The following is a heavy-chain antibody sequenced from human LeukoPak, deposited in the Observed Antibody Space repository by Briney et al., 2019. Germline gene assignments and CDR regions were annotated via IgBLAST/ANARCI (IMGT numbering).Heavy chain of an antibody. CDR1: GFTVSSNY. D-gene: IGHD3-10*01. J-gene: IGHJ4*02. CDR3: ARDGASYGSGSYN. V-gene: IGHV3-66*01. Sequence: GGSLRLSCAASGFTVSSNYMSWVRQAPGKGLEWVSVIYSGGSTYYADSVKGRFTISRDNSKNTLYLQMNSLRAEDTAVYYCARDGASYGSGSYNWGQGTLVTVSS. CDR2: IYSGGST.